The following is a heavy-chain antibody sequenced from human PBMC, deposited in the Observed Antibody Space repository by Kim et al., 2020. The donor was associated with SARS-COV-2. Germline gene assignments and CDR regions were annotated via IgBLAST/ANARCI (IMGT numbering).Heavy chain of an antibody. Sequence: ASVKVSCKASGYTFTSYGISWVRQAPGQGLEWMGWISAYNGNTNYAQKLQGRVTMTTDTSTSTAYMELRSLRSDDTAVYYCARGGGVNYYGSGSYPKYNWFDPWGQGTLVTVSS. CDR2: ISAYNGNT. D-gene: IGHD3-10*01. V-gene: IGHV1-18*01. CDR1: GYTFTSYG. J-gene: IGHJ5*02. CDR3: ARGGGVNYYGSGSYPKYNWFDP.